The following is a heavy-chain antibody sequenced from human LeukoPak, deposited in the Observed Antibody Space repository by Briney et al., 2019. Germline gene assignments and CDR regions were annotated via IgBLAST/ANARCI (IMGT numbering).Heavy chain of an antibody. CDR2: ISYDGSNK. CDR1: GFTFSSYG. V-gene: IGHV3-30*18. J-gene: IGHJ4*02. D-gene: IGHD3-22*01. CDR3: AKDTGYDSSGFDY. Sequence: GGSLRLSCAASGFTFSSYGMHWVRQAPGKGLEWVAVISYDGSNKYYADSVKGRFTITRDNSKNTLYLQMNSLRAEDTAVYYCAKDTGYDSSGFDYWGQGTLVTVSS.